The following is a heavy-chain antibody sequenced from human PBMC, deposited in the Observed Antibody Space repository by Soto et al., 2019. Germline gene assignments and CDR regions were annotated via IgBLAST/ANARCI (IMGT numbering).Heavy chain of an antibody. CDR2: ISYDGSNK. V-gene: IGHV3-30*18. CDR1: GFTFSSYG. J-gene: IGHJ4*02. CDR3: AKDPQSGPATD. Sequence: QVQLVESGGGVVQPGRSLRLSCAASGFTFSSYGMHWVRQAPGKGLEWVAVISYDGSNKYYADSVKGRFTISRDNSKNTLYLQMNSLRAEDTAVYYCAKDPQSGPATDWGQGTLVTVSS. D-gene: IGHD3-10*01.